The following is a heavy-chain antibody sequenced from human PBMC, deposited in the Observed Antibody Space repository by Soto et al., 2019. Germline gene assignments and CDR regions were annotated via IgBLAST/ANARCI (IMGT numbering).Heavy chain of an antibody. J-gene: IGHJ6*03. Sequence: EVQLVESGGGLVQPGGSLRLSCAASGFTVSSNYMSWVRQAPGKGLEWVSVIYSGGSTYYADSVKGRFTISRDNSKNTLYLQMNSLRAEDTAVYYCARVNGIGYCSGGSCYFKNWVVNSYYYYMDVWGKGTTVTVSS. CDR1: GFTVSSNY. V-gene: IGHV3-66*01. D-gene: IGHD2-15*01. CDR3: ARVNGIGYCSGGSCYFKNWVVNSYYYYMDV. CDR2: IYSGGST.